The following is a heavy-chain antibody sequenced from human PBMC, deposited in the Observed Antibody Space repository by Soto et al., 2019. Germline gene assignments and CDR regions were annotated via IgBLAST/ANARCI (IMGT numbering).Heavy chain of an antibody. J-gene: IGHJ5*02. CDR1: GFTFSSYA. CDR3: ERGTSEAWFSYGEVEP. Sequence: PGGSLRLSCAASGFTFSSYAMHWVRQAPGKGLEYVSAISSNGGSTYYANSVKGRFTISRDNSKNTLYLQMGSLRAEDMAVYYCERGTSEAWFSYGEVEPRGQGTLVT. CDR2: ISSNGGST. D-gene: IGHD3-10*01. V-gene: IGHV3-64*01.